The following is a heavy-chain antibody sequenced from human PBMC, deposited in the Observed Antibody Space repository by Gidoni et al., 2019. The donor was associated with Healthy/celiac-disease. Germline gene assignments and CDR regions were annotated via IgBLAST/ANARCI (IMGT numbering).Heavy chain of an antibody. J-gene: IGHJ1*01. CDR3: ARDLDYGDYPPQYFQH. D-gene: IGHD4-17*01. V-gene: IGHV3-21*01. CDR1: GFTFSSYS. CDR2: ISSSSSYI. Sequence: VQLVESGGVLVKPGGSLSLSCAASGFTFSSYSMNWVRQAPGKGLEWVSSISSSSSYIYYADSVKGRFTISRDNAKNSLYLQMNSLRAEDTAVYYCARDLDYGDYPPQYFQHWGQGTLVTVSS.